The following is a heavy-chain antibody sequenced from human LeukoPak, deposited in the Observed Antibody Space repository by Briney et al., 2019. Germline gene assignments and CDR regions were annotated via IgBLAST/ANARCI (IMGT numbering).Heavy chain of an antibody. CDR1: GFTFSSHS. Sequence: PGGSLRLSCVVSGFTFSSHSVNWVRQAPGKGLEWVLSITTSNYIFYAASLKGRFTISRDHAKNSLYLQMNGLTAEETAVVYCGRDEARGGSFEYWGRGTLVSVSS. J-gene: IGHJ4*02. V-gene: IGHV3-21*04. CDR3: GRDEARGGSFEY. D-gene: IGHD2-15*01. CDR2: ITTSNYI.